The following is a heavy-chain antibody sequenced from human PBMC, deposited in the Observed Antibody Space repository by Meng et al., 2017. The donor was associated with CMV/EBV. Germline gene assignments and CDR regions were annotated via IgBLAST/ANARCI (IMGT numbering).Heavy chain of an antibody. Sequence: ASVKVSCKASGYSFSDYYMHWVRQAPGQGLEWMGWINPNSGGTNYAQKFQGRVTMTRDTSISTAYMELSRLSSDDTAVYYCARDAQVVGATPGDYWGQGTLVTVSS. J-gene: IGHJ4*02. CDR1: GYSFSDYY. D-gene: IGHD1-26*01. CDR3: ARDAQVVGATPGDY. CDR2: INPNSGGT. V-gene: IGHV1-2*02.